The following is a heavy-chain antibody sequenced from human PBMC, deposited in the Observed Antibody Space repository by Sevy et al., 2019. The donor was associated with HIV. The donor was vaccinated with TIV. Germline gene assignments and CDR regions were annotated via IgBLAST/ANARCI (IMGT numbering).Heavy chain of an antibody. D-gene: IGHD3-10*01. J-gene: IGHJ3*02. Sequence: GSLRLSCAASGFTFSSYGMHWVRQAPGKGLEWVAVIWYDGSNKYYADSVKGRFTISRDNSKNTLYLQMNSLRAEDTAVYYCARDSLLPMAEDAFDIWGQGTMVTVSS. CDR3: ARDSLLPMAEDAFDI. V-gene: IGHV3-33*01. CDR1: GFTFSSYG. CDR2: IWYDGSNK.